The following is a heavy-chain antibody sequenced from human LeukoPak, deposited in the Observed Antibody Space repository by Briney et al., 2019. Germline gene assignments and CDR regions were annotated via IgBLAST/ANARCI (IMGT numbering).Heavy chain of an antibody. V-gene: IGHV4-59*08. J-gene: IGHJ5*02. Sequence: SETLSLTCTVSGGSISSYYWSWIRQPPGKGLEWIGYIYYTGSTNYNPSLKSRVTISVDTSKNQFSLKVSSVSAADTAVFYCARAYSSSWYWNWFDPWGQGTLVTVSS. CDR3: ARAYSSSWYWNWFDP. CDR1: GGSISSYY. D-gene: IGHD6-13*01. CDR2: IYYTGST.